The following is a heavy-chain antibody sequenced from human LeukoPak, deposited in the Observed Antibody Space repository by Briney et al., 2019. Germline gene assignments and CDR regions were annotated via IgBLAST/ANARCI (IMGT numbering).Heavy chain of an antibody. Sequence: GGSPRLSCAASGFTFSSYGMHWVRQAPGKGLEWVAFIRYDGSNKYYADSVKGRFTISRDNSKNTLYLQMNSLRAEDTAVYYCAKVQKQLVLFDYWGQGTLVTVSS. V-gene: IGHV3-30*02. CDR2: IRYDGSNK. D-gene: IGHD6-6*01. CDR1: GFTFSSYG. J-gene: IGHJ4*02. CDR3: AKVQKQLVLFDY.